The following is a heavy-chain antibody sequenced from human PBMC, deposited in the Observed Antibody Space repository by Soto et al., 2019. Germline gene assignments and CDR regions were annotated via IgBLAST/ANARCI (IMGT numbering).Heavy chain of an antibody. CDR2: ISYDGSNK. D-gene: IGHD3-10*01. Sequence: QVQLVESGGGVVQPGRSLRLSCAASGFTFSSYAMHWVRQAPGKGLEWVAVISYDGSNKYYADSVKGRFTISRDNSKNTLYLHMNSLRAEDTAVYYCARDSVSGSGSRTGYYYYYYGMDVWGQGTTVTASS. CDR3: ARDSVSGSGSRTGYYYYYYGMDV. V-gene: IGHV3-30-3*01. J-gene: IGHJ6*02. CDR1: GFTFSSYA.